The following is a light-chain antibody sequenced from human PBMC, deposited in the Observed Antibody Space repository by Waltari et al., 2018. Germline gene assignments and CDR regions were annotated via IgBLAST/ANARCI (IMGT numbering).Light chain of an antibody. J-gene: IGLJ3*02. CDR1: ALPKQY. V-gene: IGLV3-25*03. CDR2: KDT. Sequence: SHELTQPPSVSVSPGQTATIRCSRDALPKQYVYWYQQKPGQAPILLIYKDTERPSGIPARFSGFSSGTTVTLTISGVQAEDEADYYCQSADNSGTYWEFGGGTKLTVL. CDR3: QSADNSGTYWE.